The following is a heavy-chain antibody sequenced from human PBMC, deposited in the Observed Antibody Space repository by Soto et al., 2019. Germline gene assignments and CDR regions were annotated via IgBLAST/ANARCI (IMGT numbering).Heavy chain of an antibody. CDR1: GFTFSSYA. V-gene: IGHV3-23*01. Sequence: EVQLLESGGGLVQPGGSLRLSCAASGFTFSSYAMNWVRQAPGKGLEWVSTISGSGGSTYHADSVKGRFTISRDNSNNTLYLQMNSLRAEDTAVYYCAKSPRSSGYNDYWGQGTLVTVSS. CDR3: AKSPRSSGYNDY. J-gene: IGHJ4*02. CDR2: ISGSGGST. D-gene: IGHD3-22*01.